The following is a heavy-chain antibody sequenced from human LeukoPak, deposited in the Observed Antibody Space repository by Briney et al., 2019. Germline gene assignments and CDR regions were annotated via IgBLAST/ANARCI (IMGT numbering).Heavy chain of an antibody. CDR3: ARERAVATYYYYYGMDV. V-gene: IGHV3-33*01. J-gene: IGHJ6*02. Sequence: GGSLRLSCAASGFTFSSYGMHWGRQAPGKGLEWVAVIWYDGSNKYYADSVKGRFTISRDNSKNTLYLQMNSLRAEDTAVYYCARERAVATYYYYYGMDVWGQGTTVTVSS. CDR2: IWYDGSNK. D-gene: IGHD4-23*01. CDR1: GFTFSSYG.